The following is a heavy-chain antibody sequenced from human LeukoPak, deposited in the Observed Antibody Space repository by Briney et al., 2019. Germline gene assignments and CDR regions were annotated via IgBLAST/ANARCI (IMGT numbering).Heavy chain of an antibody. CDR3: ARGKVVVAATEAYYYYGMDV. CDR2: IIPIFGTA. J-gene: IGHJ6*02. CDR1: GGTFSSYA. D-gene: IGHD2-15*01. Sequence: SVKVSCKASGGTFSSYAISWVRQAPGQGLEWMGGIIPIFGTANYAQKFQGRVTITADESTSTAYMELSSLRSEDTAVYYWARGKVVVAATEAYYYYGMDVWGQGTRSPSP. V-gene: IGHV1-69*13.